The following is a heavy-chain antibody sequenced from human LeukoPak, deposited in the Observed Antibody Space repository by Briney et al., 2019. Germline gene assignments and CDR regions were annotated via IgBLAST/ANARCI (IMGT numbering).Heavy chain of an antibody. CDR1: GYTFTSYD. CDR3: ARGLEPHYYYYYMDV. Sequence: ASVKVSCKASGYTFTSYDINWVRRATGQGLEWMGWMNPNSGNTGYAQKFQGRVTITRNTSISTAYMELSSLRSEDTAVYYCARGLEPHYYYYYMDVWGKGTTVTVSS. D-gene: IGHD1-1*01. CDR2: MNPNSGNT. J-gene: IGHJ6*03. V-gene: IGHV1-8*03.